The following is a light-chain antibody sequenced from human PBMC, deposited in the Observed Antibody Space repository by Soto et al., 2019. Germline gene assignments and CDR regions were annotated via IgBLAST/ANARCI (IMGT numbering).Light chain of an antibody. CDR3: QQRSIWPWT. J-gene: IGKJ1*01. Sequence: TQSPSSFSASTGDRATLSCWASQSVSNYFVWYQQKPGQAPRLLIYDASKRATGIPARFSGSGSGTDFTLTISSLEPEDFAVYYCQQRSIWPWTFGQGTKVDIK. V-gene: IGKV3-11*01. CDR2: DAS. CDR1: QSVSNY.